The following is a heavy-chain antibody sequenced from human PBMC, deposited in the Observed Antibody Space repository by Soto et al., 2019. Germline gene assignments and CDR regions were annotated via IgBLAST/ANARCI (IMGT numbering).Heavy chain of an antibody. D-gene: IGHD2-2*01. Sequence: PETLYHTIAAYAGSLSCYYWSWIGQPPGKGLEWIGEINHSGSTNYNPSLKSRVTISVDTSKNQFSLKLSSVTAADTAVYYCARVPDRWGQGTLVTVS. CDR2: INHSGST. V-gene: IGHV4-34*01. CDR3: ARVPDR. CDR1: AGSLSCYY. J-gene: IGHJ5*02.